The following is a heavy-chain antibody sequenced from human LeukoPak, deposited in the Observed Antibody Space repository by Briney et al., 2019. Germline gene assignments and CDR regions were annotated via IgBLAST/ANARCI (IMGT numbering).Heavy chain of an antibody. Sequence: SETLSLTCIVSGDSISSSSYYWGWIRQPPGKGLEWIGSIYYSGSTYYNPSLKSRVTISVDTSKNQFSLKLSSVTAADTATYYCARQYCSSTSCHFDYWGQGTLVTVSS. CDR2: IYYSGST. CDR3: ARQYCSSTSCHFDY. CDR1: GDSISSSSYY. J-gene: IGHJ4*02. V-gene: IGHV4-39*01. D-gene: IGHD2-2*01.